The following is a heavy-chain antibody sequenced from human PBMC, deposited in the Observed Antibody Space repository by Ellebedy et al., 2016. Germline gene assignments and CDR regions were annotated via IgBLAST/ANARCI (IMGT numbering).Heavy chain of an antibody. Sequence: SGPTLVKPTQTLTLTCTFSGFSLTTNSVVVGWVRQPPGKALEWLAFVYGNDDKRYSPSLRTRVTITKDTSKNQVVLTITNMDPVDTATYFCAHKSIFREVDYWGQGLLVTVSS. J-gene: IGHJ4*02. CDR3: AHKSIFREVDY. D-gene: IGHD3-3*01. V-gene: IGHV2-5*01. CDR1: GFSLTTNSVV. CDR2: VYGNDDK.